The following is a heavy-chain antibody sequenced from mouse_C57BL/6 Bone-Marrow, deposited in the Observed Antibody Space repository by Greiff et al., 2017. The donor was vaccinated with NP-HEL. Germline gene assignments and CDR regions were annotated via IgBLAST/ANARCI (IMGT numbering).Heavy chain of an antibody. Sequence: VKVVESGAELVKPGASVKMSCKASGYTFTTYPIEWMKQNHGKSLEWIGNFHPYNDDTKYNEKFKGKATLTVEKSSSTVYLELSRLTSDDSAVYYCARGLRRYYAMDYWGQGTSVTVSS. CDR2: FHPYNDDT. CDR3: ARGLRRYYAMDY. J-gene: IGHJ4*01. CDR1: GYTFTTYP. V-gene: IGHV1-47*01. D-gene: IGHD2-2*01.